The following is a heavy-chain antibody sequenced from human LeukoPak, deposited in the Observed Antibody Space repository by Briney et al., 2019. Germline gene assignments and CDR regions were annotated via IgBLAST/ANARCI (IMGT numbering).Heavy chain of an antibody. D-gene: IGHD3-22*01. CDR3: AKERYDSSGSFDC. CDR2: ISWNSGSI. Sequence: GRSLRLSCAASGFTFDDYAMHWVRQAPGKGLEWVSGISWNSGSIGYADSVKGRFTISRDNAKNSLYLQMNSLRAEDTALYYCAKERYDSSGSFDCWGRGTLVTVSS. J-gene: IGHJ4*02. CDR1: GFTFDDYA. V-gene: IGHV3-9*01.